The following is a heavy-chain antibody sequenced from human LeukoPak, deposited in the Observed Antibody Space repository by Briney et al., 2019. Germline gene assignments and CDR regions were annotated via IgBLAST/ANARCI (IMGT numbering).Heavy chain of an antibody. Sequence: GGSLRLSCAASGFTFSSYWMTWVRQAPGEGLEWVANIKEDGSQTFYVDSVKGRFTISRDNAKKSLYLQMNSLRVEDTAVYYCAGEPGIDFYGSDIWGQGTMVTVSS. J-gene: IGHJ3*02. CDR2: IKEDGSQT. V-gene: IGHV3-7*01. CDR3: AGEPGIDFYGSDI. D-gene: IGHD3-10*01. CDR1: GFTFSSYW.